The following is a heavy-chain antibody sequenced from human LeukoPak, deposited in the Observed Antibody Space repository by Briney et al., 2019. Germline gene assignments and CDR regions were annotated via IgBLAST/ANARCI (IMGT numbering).Heavy chain of an antibody. CDR1: GFTFSSYG. D-gene: IGHD3-22*01. J-gene: IGHJ4*02. Sequence: GGSLRLSCAASGFTFSSYGMHWVRQAPGKGLEWVAVISYDGSNKYYADSVKGRFTISRDNSKNTLYLQMNSLRAEDTAVYYCAKATGYYDSSGYYYPQLDYWGQGTLVTVSS. CDR3: AKATGYYDSSGYYYPQLDY. CDR2: ISYDGSNK. V-gene: IGHV3-30*18.